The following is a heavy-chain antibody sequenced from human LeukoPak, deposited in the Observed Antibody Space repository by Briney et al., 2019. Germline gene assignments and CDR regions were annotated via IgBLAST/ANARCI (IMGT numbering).Heavy chain of an antibody. J-gene: IGHJ4*02. CDR1: GFTFSSYA. CDR3: AKDRVPLAVAGTGGFDY. D-gene: IGHD6-19*01. CDR2: ISSSGDRT. V-gene: IGHV3-23*01. Sequence: GGSLRLSCAASGFTFSSYAMSWVRQAPGKGLEWVSGISSSGDRTYYADSVKGRFTISRDNFKNTLYLQMNSLRAEDTAVYYCAKDRVPLAVAGTGGFDYWGQGTLVTVSS.